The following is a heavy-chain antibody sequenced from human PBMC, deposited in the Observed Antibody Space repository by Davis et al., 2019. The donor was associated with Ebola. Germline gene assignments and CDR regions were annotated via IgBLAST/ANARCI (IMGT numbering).Heavy chain of an antibody. J-gene: IGHJ5*02. V-gene: IGHV4-31*03. D-gene: IGHD2-21*02. CDR3: ARDDPVVTFLDP. CDR1: GGSISSGGYY. CDR2: IYYSGST. Sequence: PSETLSLTCTVSGGSISSGGYYWSWIRQHPGKGLEWIGYIYYSGSTYYNPSLKSRVTISVDTSKNQFSLKLSSVTAADTAVYYCARDDPVVTFLDPWGQGTLVTVSS.